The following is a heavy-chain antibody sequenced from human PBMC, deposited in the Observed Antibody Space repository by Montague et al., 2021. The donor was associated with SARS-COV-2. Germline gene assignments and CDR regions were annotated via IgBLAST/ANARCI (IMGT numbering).Heavy chain of an antibody. Sequence: PTLVKPTQTLTLTCTFSGFSLSTSGMCVSWIRQPPGKALEWLARIDWDDDKYYSTSLKTRLTISKYTSKNQVVLTMTNMDPVDTATYYCARRTYDILTGYDYGMDVWGQGTTVTVSS. CDR3: ARRTYDILTGYDYGMDV. J-gene: IGHJ6*02. V-gene: IGHV2-70*11. CDR1: GFSLSTSGMC. D-gene: IGHD3-9*01. CDR2: IDWDDDK.